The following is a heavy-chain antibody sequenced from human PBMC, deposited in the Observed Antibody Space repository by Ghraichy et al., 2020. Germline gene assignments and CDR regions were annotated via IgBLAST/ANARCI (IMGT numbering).Heavy chain of an antibody. J-gene: IGHJ6*02. Sequence: SQTLSLTCTVSGGSISSSGYYWGWIRQPPGKGLEWIGSIYYSGSTYYRPSLKSRVTISVDTSKNQFSLKLSSLTAADTAVYYCAREGMDYGMDVWGQGTTVTVSS. CDR3: AREGMDYGMDV. CDR1: GGSISSSGYY. CDR2: IYYSGST. V-gene: IGHV4-39*02. D-gene: IGHD1-14*01.